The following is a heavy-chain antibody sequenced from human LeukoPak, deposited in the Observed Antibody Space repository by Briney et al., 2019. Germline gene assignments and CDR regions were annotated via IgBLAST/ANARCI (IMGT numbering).Heavy chain of an antibody. CDR2: ISRSSGNT. CDR1: GFAFSSYG. J-gene: IGHJ4*02. CDR3: ARDRGERYCSSASCDYDIFSGYYLVDY. D-gene: IGHD3-9*01. V-gene: IGHV3-21*01. Sequence: GGSLRLSCAASGFAFSSYGMNWVRQAPGKGLEWVSSISRSSGNTNYAEKLKGRFTISRDKSKNSLYLQLNSLRAEDTAVYYGARDRGERYCSSASCDYDIFSGYYLVDYWGQGTLVTVSS.